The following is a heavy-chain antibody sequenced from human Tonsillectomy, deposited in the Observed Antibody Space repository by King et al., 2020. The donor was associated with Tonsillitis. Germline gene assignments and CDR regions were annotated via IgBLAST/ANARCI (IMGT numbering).Heavy chain of an antibody. Sequence: VQLVESGGGLVQPGGSLKLSCAASGFTFSGSAMHWVRQASGKGLEWVGRIGNKPNNYATEYAASVKGRFTISGDDSKNTADRQMDSLKTEDTAVYYCAGGSHATPTYWGQGTLVTVSS. CDR1: GFTFSGSA. CDR2: IGNKPNNYAT. V-gene: IGHV3-73*02. J-gene: IGHJ4*02. CDR3: AGGSHATPTY. D-gene: IGHD1-26*01.